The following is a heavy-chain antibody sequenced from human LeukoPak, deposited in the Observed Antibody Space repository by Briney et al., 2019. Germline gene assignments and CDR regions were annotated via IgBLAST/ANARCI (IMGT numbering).Heavy chain of an antibody. CDR2: MDSKRGGT. V-gene: IGHV1-2*07. CDR3: ARGWGYDYRGNNWFDP. J-gene: IGHJ5*02. CDR1: GYTFTHNY. D-gene: IGHD5-12*01. Sequence: ASVTVTCKASGYTFTHNYIHWLRQAPGPGREGVGWMDSKRGGTKYAHNFQGRVPMTSDTSISTAYMELTRLGFDDTAVYYCARGWGYDYRGNNWFDPWGQGTPVTVSS.